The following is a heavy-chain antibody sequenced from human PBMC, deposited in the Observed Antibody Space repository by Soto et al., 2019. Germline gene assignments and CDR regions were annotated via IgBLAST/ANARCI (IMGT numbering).Heavy chain of an antibody. Sequence: GGSLRLSCAASGFTFSSYAMSCVRQAPGKGLEWVSAISGSGGSTYYADSVKGRFTISRDNSKNTLYLQMNSLRAEDTAVYYCAKDPAYATGYYNDAFDIWGQGTMVTVSS. J-gene: IGHJ3*02. D-gene: IGHD3-9*01. CDR2: ISGSGGST. CDR3: AKDPAYATGYYNDAFDI. V-gene: IGHV3-23*01. CDR1: GFTFSSYA.